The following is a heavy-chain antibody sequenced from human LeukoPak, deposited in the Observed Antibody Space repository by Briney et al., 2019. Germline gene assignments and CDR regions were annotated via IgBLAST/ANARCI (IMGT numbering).Heavy chain of an antibody. CDR2: ISSSSSYI. CDR1: GFTFSSYS. J-gene: IGHJ6*02. V-gene: IGHV3-21*01. D-gene: IGHD4-17*01. CDR3: ARDYGDYLYYYGMDV. Sequence: GGSLRLSCAASGFTFSSYSMNWVRQAPGKGLEWVSSISSSSSYIYYADSVKGRFTISRDNAKNSLYLQMNSLRAGDTAVYYCARDYGDYLYYYGMDVWGQGTTVTVSS.